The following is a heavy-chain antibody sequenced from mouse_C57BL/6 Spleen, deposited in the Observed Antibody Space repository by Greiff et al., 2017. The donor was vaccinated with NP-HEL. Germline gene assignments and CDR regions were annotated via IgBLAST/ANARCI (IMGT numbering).Heavy chain of an antibody. J-gene: IGHJ4*01. CDR1: GYSITSGYY. CDR3: ARRGTTNAMDY. Sequence: EVKLQESGPGLVKPSQSLSLTCSVTGYSITSGYYWNWIRQFPGNKLEWMGYISYDGSNNYNPSLKNRISITRDTSKNQFFLKLNSVTTEDTATYYCARRGTTNAMDYWGQGTSVTVSS. D-gene: IGHD1-1*01. CDR2: ISYDGSN. V-gene: IGHV3-6*01.